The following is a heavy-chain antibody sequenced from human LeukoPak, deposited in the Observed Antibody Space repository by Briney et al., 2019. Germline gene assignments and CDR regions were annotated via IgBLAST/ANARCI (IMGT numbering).Heavy chain of an antibody. CDR3: ARAQGATIDAFDI. Sequence: PGGSLRLSCAASGFTFSSYSMNWDRQAPGKGLEWVSSISSSSYIYYADSVKGRFTISRDNAKNSLYLQMNSLRAEDTAVYYCARAQGATIDAFDIWGQGTMVTVSS. D-gene: IGHD1-26*01. CDR2: ISSSSYI. J-gene: IGHJ3*02. CDR1: GFTFSSYS. V-gene: IGHV3-21*01.